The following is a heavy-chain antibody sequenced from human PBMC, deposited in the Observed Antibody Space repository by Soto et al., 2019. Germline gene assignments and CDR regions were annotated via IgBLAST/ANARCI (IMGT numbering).Heavy chain of an antibody. Sequence: ASVKVSCKASGYTFTSFYMHWVRQAPGQGLERMGIINPSSGGTSYTQKFQGRITLTTDASTNTAYMELQILRSDDTAMYYCARGRGVVIPAGTPDAFDVWGQGTMVTVSS. V-gene: IGHV1-46*01. D-gene: IGHD6-13*01. J-gene: IGHJ3*01. CDR3: ARGRGVVIPAGTPDAFDV. CDR1: GYTFTSFY. CDR2: INPSSGGT.